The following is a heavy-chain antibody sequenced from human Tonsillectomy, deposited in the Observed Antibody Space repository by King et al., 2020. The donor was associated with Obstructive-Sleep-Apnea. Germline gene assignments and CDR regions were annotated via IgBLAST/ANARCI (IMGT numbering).Heavy chain of an antibody. D-gene: IGHD2-2*01. V-gene: IGHV3-15*01. CDR2: IKSKTDGGTT. J-gene: IGHJ6*02. Sequence: VQLVESGGGLVKPGGSLRLSCAASGFTFSNAWMSWVRQAPGKGLEWVGRIKSKTDGGTTDYAAPVKDRLTISRDDSKNKLYLQMNSLKIEETYVYYCHTDLGVPADIGLYYYYDMDVWSQGTTVTVSS. CDR1: GFTFSNAW. CDR3: HTDLGVPADIGLYYYYDMDV.